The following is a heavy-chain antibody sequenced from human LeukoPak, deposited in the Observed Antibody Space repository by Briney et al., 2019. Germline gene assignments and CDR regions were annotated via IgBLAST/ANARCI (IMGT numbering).Heavy chain of an antibody. CDR1: GFTFSSYA. V-gene: IGHV3-48*03. D-gene: IGHD6-13*01. CDR3: ARGHSSSWYRLGWFDP. J-gene: IGHJ5*02. Sequence: GGSLRLSCAASGFTFSSYAMSWVRQAPGKGLEWVSYISSSGSTIYYADSVKGRFTISRDNAKNSLYLQMNSLRAEDTAVYYCARGHSSSWYRLGWFDPWGQGTLVTVSS. CDR2: ISSSGSTI.